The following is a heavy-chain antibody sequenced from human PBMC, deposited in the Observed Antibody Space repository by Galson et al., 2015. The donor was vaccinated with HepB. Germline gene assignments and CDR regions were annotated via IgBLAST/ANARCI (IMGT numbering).Heavy chain of an antibody. Sequence: LSLTCAVSGGSISSGGYSWSWIRQPPGKGLEWIGYIYYSGSTYYNPSLKSRVTISVDTSKNQFSLKLSSVTAADTAVYYCARLGFDSSGYLDGLDAFDIWGQGTMVTVSS. CDR3: ARLGFDSSGYLDGLDAFDI. CDR2: IYYSGST. CDR1: GGSISSGGYS. J-gene: IGHJ3*02. V-gene: IGHV4-30-4*07. D-gene: IGHD3-22*01.